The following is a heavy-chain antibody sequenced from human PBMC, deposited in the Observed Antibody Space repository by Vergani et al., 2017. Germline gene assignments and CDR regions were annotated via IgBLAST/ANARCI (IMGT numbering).Heavy chain of an antibody. CDR2: ISDDGSNK. Sequence: QVQLVESGGGVVQPGRSLRLSCAVSGFTFSSYGMHCVRQAPGKGLEWVAVISDDGSNKFYTDSVKGRFSISRDNSKNTLYLKMNSLRAEDTAVYYCAKGGHWNYDFDYWGQGTLVTVSS. V-gene: IGHV3-30*18. D-gene: IGHD1-7*01. CDR3: AKGGHWNYDFDY. CDR1: GFTFSSYG. J-gene: IGHJ4*02.